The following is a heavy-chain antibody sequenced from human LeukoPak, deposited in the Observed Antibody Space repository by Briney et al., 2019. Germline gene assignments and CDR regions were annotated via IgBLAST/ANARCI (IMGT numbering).Heavy chain of an antibody. V-gene: IGHV3-30-3*01. CDR2: ISYDGSNK. D-gene: IGHD6-19*01. Sequence: GGSLRLSCAASGFTFSSYAMHWVRQAPGKGLEWVAVISYDGSNKYYADSVKGRFTISRDNSKNTLYLQMNSLRAEDTAVYYCARDHSSGWPYWGQGTLVTVSS. CDR3: ARDHSSGWPY. J-gene: IGHJ4*02. CDR1: GFTFSSYA.